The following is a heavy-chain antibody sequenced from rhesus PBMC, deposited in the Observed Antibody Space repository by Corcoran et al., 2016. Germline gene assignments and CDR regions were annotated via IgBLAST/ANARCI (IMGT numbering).Heavy chain of an antibody. V-gene: IGHV4S12*01. CDR2: IYSRSGNT. Sequence: QVKLQESGPLLVKPLETLSLTCAVSGGSISGVYYYWSWFRQPPGKGLEWIGGIYSRSGNTYYNPSLKSRVTISKDTSKNQFSLKLSSVTAADTAVYYCASPPEGYWGQGVLVTVSS. J-gene: IGHJ4*01. D-gene: IGHD3-9*01. CDR1: GGSISGVYYY. CDR3: ASPPEGY.